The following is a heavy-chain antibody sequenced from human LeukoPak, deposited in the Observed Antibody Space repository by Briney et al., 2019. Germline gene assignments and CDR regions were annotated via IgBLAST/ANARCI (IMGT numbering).Heavy chain of an antibody. CDR2: INPSGGST. CDR3: ARPDLGAFDI. Sequence: EASVKVSCKASGGTFSSYAISWVRQAPGQGLEWMGIINPSGGSTSYAQKFQGRVTMTRDTSTSTVYMELSSLRSEDTAVYYCARPDLGAFDIWGRGTMVTVSS. V-gene: IGHV1-46*01. CDR1: GGTFSSYA. D-gene: IGHD1-14*01. J-gene: IGHJ3*02.